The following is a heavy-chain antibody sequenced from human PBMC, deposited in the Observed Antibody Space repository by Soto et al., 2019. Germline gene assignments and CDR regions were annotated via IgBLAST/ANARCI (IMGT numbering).Heavy chain of an antibody. CDR1: GFTFSSYS. J-gene: IGHJ4*02. Sequence: LRLSCAASGFTFSSYSMNWVRQAPGKGLEWVSSISSSSSYIYYADSVKGRFTISRDNAKNSLYLQMNSLRAEDTAVYYCARVSSSIAVAGTPDYWGQGTLVTVSS. CDR3: ARVSSSIAVAGTPDY. D-gene: IGHD6-19*01. CDR2: ISSSSSYI. V-gene: IGHV3-21*01.